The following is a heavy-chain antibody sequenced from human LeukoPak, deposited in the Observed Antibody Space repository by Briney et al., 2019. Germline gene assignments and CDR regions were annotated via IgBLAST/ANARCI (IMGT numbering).Heavy chain of an antibody. V-gene: IGHV3-66*01. J-gene: IGHJ4*02. CDR2: IYSGGST. Sequence: GGSLRLSCAASGFTVSSKYMSWVRQAPGKGLEWVSVIYSGGSTYYADSVKGRFTISRDNSKNTLYLQMNSLRAEDTAVYYCARYCSGGSCQSGFDYWGQGTLVTVSS. CDR1: GFTVSSKY. CDR3: ARYCSGGSCQSGFDY. D-gene: IGHD2-15*01.